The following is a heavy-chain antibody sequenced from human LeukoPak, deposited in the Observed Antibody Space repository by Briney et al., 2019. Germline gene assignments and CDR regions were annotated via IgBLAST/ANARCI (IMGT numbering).Heavy chain of an antibody. J-gene: IGHJ3*02. CDR1: GFTFISYA. CDR3: AKLGAGASDI. Sequence: GGSLRLSCAASGFTFISYAMIWVRQAPGKGLEWVSAISGSGPGTYYADSVKGRFTISRDNSKSTLYLQMNSLRAEDTAVYYCAKLGAGASDIWGQGTMLTVSS. D-gene: IGHD1-26*01. CDR2: ISGSGPGT. V-gene: IGHV3-23*01.